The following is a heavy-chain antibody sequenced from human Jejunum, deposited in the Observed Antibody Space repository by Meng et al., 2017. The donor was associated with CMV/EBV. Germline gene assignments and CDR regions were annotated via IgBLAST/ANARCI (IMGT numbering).Heavy chain of an antibody. CDR2: ITNSASKT. CDR1: A. CDR3: VKDLTYCGGDCYLTPGGYFDY. V-gene: IGHV3-23*01. Sequence: AMCWVRQAPGKGLEWVSTITNSASKTSYADSVKGRFTISRDNSKNTLYVQMNSLRAEDTAVYYCVKDLTYCGGDCYLTPGGYFDYWGQGTLVTVSS. J-gene: IGHJ4*02. D-gene: IGHD2-21*01.